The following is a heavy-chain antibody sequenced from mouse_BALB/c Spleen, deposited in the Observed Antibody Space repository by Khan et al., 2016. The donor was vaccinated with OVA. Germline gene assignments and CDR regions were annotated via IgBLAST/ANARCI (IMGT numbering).Heavy chain of an antibody. CDR3: ARRNYFGYTFAN. J-gene: IGHJ3*01. CDR1: GYTFTDYY. CDR2: ISPGSGDT. D-gene: IGHD1-2*01. Sequence: QEQLKQSGAELARPGASVKLSCKASGYTFTDYYINWVKQRTGQGLEWIGEISPGSGDTYYNEKFKGKATLTADKSSSTAYMQLNSLTSEASAVYFCARRNYFGYTFANWGQGTLVTVSA. V-gene: IGHV1-77*01.